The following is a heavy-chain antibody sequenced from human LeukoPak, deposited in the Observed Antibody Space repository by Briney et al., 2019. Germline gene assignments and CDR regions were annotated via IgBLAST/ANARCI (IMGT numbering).Heavy chain of an antibody. J-gene: IGHJ6*03. Sequence: SETLSLTCTVSGGSISSSSYYWGWIRQPPGKGLEWIGSIYYSGSTYYNPSLKSRVTVSVDTSKKQFSRKLSSVAAADTAVYYCARHGFCSGGSCYSWGYYYYMDVWGKGTTVTISS. CDR1: GGSISSSSYY. CDR2: IYYSGST. D-gene: IGHD2-15*01. V-gene: IGHV4-39*01. CDR3: ARHGFCSGGSCYSWGYYYYMDV.